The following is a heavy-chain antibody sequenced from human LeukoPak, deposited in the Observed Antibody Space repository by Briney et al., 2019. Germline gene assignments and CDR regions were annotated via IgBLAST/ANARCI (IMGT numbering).Heavy chain of an antibody. J-gene: IGHJ4*02. CDR2: IYYSGST. Sequence: SETLSLTCTVSGGSISSYYWSWIRQPPGKGLEWIGYIYYSGSTNYNPSLKSRVTISVDTSKNQFSLKLSSVTAVDTAVYYCARGDYYGSGSYYGDYFDYWGQGTLVTVSS. V-gene: IGHV4-59*01. CDR1: GGSISSYY. D-gene: IGHD3-10*01. CDR3: ARGDYYGSGSYYGDYFDY.